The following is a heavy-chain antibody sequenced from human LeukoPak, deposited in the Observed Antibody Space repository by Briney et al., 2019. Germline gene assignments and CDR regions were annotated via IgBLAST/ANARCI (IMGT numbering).Heavy chain of an antibody. CDR3: ARDGNAMVRGYAFEI. CDR2: IYSSGST. CDR1: GDSISGGDYD. V-gene: IGHV4-30-4*01. J-gene: IGHJ3*02. Sequence: SETLSLTCSVSGDSISGGDYDWSWSRQPPGKGLEWIGYIYSSGSTYYNPSLKSRVTISVDTSKNQFSLKLSSVTAADTAVYYCARDGNAMVRGYAFEIWAQGTMVTVSS. D-gene: IGHD3-10*01.